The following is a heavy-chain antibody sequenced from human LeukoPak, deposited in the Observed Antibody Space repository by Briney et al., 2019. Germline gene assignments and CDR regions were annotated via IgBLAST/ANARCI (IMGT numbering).Heavy chain of an antibody. CDR3: ARAMYITSSGYDY. CDR1: GFTFSSYE. V-gene: IGHV3-48*03. Sequence: GGSLRLSCAASGFTFSSYEMTWVRQAPGKGLEWVSYISSSGSTIYYADSVKGRFTISRDNAKNSLYLQLNSLRAEDTAVYYCARAMYITSSGYDYWGQGNLVTVSS. CDR2: ISSSGSTI. D-gene: IGHD6-6*01. J-gene: IGHJ4*02.